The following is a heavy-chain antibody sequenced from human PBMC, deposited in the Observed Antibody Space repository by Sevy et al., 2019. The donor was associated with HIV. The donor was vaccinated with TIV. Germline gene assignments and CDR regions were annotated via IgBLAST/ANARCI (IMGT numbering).Heavy chain of an antibody. D-gene: IGHD3-3*01. CDR2: IYTGGGT. J-gene: IGHJ4*02. CDR3: ARVPRYDEPYYFDY. Sequence: GGSLRLSCAASGFTFRTYNINWVRQAPGKGLEWVSSIYTGGGTYYADSVKGRFTISRDNSKNTLYLQMNSLSAEDTAFYYCARVPRYDEPYYFDYWGQGALVTVSS. CDR1: GFTFRTYN. V-gene: IGHV3-53*01.